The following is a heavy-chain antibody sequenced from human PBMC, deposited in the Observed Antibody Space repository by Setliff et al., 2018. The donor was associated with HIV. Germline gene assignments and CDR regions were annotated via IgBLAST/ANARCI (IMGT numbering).Heavy chain of an antibody. D-gene: IGHD3-3*01. CDR3: ARVAWYYSFWSGLGDAFDI. V-gene: IGHV1-18*01. Sequence: ASVKVSCKASGYTFTSYGISWVRQAPGHGLEWMGWISVYNGNTNYAQKLQGRVTMTTDTSTSTAYMELRSLRSDDTAVYYCARVAWYYSFWSGLGDAFDIWGQGTMVT. CDR1: GYTFTSYG. CDR2: ISVYNGNT. J-gene: IGHJ3*02.